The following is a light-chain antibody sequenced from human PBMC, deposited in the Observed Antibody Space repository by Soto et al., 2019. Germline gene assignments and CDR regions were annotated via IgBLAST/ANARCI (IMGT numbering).Light chain of an antibody. V-gene: IGKV1-5*01. CDR3: QQYNGF. CDR1: QSISTW. Sequence: IQMTQSPSTLSASVGDRVTITCRASQSISTWLAWYQQKPGRAPKLLIYDASTSESGVPSRFSGSGSGTEFTLTISSLQPDDFATYYCQQYNGFFGQGTRLEIK. CDR2: DAS. J-gene: IGKJ2*01.